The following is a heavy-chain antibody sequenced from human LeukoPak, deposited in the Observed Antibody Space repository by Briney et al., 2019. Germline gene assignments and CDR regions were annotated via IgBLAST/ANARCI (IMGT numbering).Heavy chain of an antibody. CDR2: ISSGGSTI. CDR1: GFTFSSYE. D-gene: IGHD2-15*01. J-gene: IGHJ3*02. V-gene: IGHV3-48*03. CDR3: ARVGGMVGGAFDI. Sequence: PGGSLRLSRAASGFTFSSYEMNWVRQAPVKGLEWVSYISSGGSTIYYADSVKGRFTISRDNAKNSLYLQMNSLRAEDTAVYYCARVGGMVGGAFDIWGQGTMVTVSS.